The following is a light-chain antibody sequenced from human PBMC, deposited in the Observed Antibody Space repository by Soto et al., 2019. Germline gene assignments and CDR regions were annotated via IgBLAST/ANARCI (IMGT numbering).Light chain of an antibody. CDR3: SSYAGSHTYEV. Sequence: QSALTQPRSVSGSPGQSVTISCTGTSSDVGAYNFVSWYQQNPGKAPKLIIYDVIKRPSGVPNRFSGSKSGNTASLTISGLQTGDEADYHCSSYAGSHTYEVFGGGTKLTVL. CDR1: SSDVGAYNF. J-gene: IGLJ3*02. V-gene: IGLV2-11*01. CDR2: DVI.